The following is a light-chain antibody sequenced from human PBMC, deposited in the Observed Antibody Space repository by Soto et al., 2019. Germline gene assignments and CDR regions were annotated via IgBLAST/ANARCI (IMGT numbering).Light chain of an antibody. J-gene: IGLJ3*02. CDR2: EVS. V-gene: IGLV2-23*02. Sequence: QSALTQPASVSGSPGQSITISCTGTSSDVGSYNLVSWYQQYPGKAPKLMIYEVSKRPSGVSNRFSGSKSGNTASLTISGLLAEDEADYYCCSYAGSSTFEVFGGGTKLTVL. CDR1: SSDVGSYNL. CDR3: CSYAGSSTFEV.